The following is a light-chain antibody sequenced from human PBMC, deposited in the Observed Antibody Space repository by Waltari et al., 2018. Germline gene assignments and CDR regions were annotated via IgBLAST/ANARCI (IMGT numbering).Light chain of an antibody. V-gene: IGLV1-51*02. J-gene: IGLJ3*02. CDR2: ETN. CDR3: GTWDSSMAVWL. Sequence: QSVLTQPPSVSAFPGHKVTISCSGGPSTIGNTGVYWYRQLPGSVPELLIYETNGRPTGTPDRFSASKSGTSATLDITGLQPGDEADYYCGTWDSSMAVWLFGGGTKLIV. CDR1: PSTIGNTG.